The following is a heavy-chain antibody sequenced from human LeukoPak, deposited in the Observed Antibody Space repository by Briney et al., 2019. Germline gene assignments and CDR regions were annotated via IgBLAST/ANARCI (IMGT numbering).Heavy chain of an antibody. Sequence: HPGGSLRLSCAASGFTFSSYAMSWVRQAPGRGLEWVSVISDSGGETSYADSGKGRFTISRDNSKNTVYLQMSSLRAEDTAVYYCAKTDCTSSSCYTIDSWGQGTLVTVSS. J-gene: IGHJ4*02. V-gene: IGHV3-23*01. CDR1: GFTFSSYA. CDR3: AKTDCTSSSCYTIDS. D-gene: IGHD2-2*02. CDR2: ISDSGGET.